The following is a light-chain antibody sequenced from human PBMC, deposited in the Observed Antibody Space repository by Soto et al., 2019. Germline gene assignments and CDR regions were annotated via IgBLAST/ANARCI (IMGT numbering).Light chain of an antibody. V-gene: IGKV3D-15*01. Sequence: DMVMTQSPATLSVSPGERVTLSCRASDSVSSSLAWYQQKPGQAPRLVIYAASSRATGIPARFSGSGSGTEFSLTICSLQSEDFAVYYCQQYVKWPWTFGQGAKVEIK. CDR2: AAS. CDR1: DSVSSS. J-gene: IGKJ1*01. CDR3: QQYVKWPWT.